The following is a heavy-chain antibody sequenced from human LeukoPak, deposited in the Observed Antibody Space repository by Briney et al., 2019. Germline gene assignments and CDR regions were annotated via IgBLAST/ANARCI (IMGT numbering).Heavy chain of an antibody. Sequence: SGPTLVNPTQTLTLTCTFSGFSLSTSGMCVSWIRQPPGKALEWLARIDWDDDKYCSTSLKTRLTISKDTSKNQVVLTMTNMDPVDTATYYCARIWGASASSSSFYFDYWGQGTLVTVSS. D-gene: IGHD6-6*01. J-gene: IGHJ4*02. V-gene: IGHV2-70*11. CDR2: IDWDDDK. CDR1: GFSLSTSGMC. CDR3: ARIWGASASSSSFYFDY.